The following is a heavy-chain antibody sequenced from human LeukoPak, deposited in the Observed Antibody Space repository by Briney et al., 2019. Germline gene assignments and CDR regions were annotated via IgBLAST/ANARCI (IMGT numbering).Heavy chain of an antibody. CDR2: ISSNGGST. CDR1: GFTFSSYA. D-gene: IGHD5-18*01. V-gene: IGHV3-64*01. J-gene: IGHJ4*02. CDR3: ARDEQDTAIDY. Sequence: GGSLRLSCAASGFTFSSYAMHWVRQAPGKGLEYVSAISSNGGSTYYANSVKGRFTISRDNSKNTLYLQMGSLRAEDMAVYYCARDEQDTAIDYWGQGTLVTVSS.